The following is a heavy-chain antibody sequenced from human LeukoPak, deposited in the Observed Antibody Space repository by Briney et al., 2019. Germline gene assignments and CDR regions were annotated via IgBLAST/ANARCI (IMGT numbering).Heavy chain of an antibody. CDR2: MNPNSGNT. V-gene: IGHV1-8*03. CDR1: GYTFPSYD. D-gene: IGHD1-26*01. Sequence: ASVKVSCKASGYTFPSYDINWVRQATGQGLEWMGWMNPNSGNTGYAQKFQGRVTITRNTSISTAYMEVSSLRSEDTAVYYCARVSLVHWFDPWGQGTLVTVSS. J-gene: IGHJ5*02. CDR3: ARVSLVHWFDP.